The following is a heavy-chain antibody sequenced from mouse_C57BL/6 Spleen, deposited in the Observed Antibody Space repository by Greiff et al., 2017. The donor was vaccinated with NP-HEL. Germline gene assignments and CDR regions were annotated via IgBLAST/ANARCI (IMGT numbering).Heavy chain of an antibody. V-gene: IGHV1-64*01. CDR2: IHPNSGST. CDR3: ARKEAMDY. J-gene: IGHJ4*01. CDR1: GYTFTSYW. Sequence: QVQLQQPGAELVKPGASVKLSCKASGYTFTSYWMHWVKQRPGQGLAWIGMIHPNSGSTNYNEKFKSKATLTVDKSSSTAYMQLSSLTTEDSAIYYCARKEAMDYWGQGTSVTVSS.